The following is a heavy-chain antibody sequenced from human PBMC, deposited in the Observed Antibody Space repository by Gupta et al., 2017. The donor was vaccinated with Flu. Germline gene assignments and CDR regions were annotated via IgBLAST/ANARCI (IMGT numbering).Heavy chain of an antibody. CDR3: ARDYRGAAVNPFFFDY. D-gene: IGHD6-13*01. V-gene: IGHV3-23*01. Sequence: EVQLLESGGDLGQPGGSLRLSCRVSGFTLRDYAMNWVRQAPGKGLEWVSSISGTGDATAYADSGRGRFAVSRDNSKNTLYLQMDSLRAEDTAVYYCARDYRGAAVNPFFFDYWGQGNLVTVSP. CDR1: GFTLRDYA. J-gene: IGHJ4*02. CDR2: ISGTGDAT.